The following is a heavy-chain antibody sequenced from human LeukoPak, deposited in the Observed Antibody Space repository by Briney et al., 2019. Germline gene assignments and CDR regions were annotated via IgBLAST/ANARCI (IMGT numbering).Heavy chain of an antibody. Sequence: PSETLSLTCTVSGGSISSSSYYWGWIRQPPGKGLEWIGSIYYSGSTYYNPSLKSRVTISVDTSKNQFSLKLSSVTAADTAVYYCAGTRDVLLLFGEFLPYVDIWGQGTMVTVSS. D-gene: IGHD3-10*01. CDR1: GGSISSSSYY. V-gene: IGHV4-39*01. CDR3: AGTRDVLLLFGEFLPYVDI. J-gene: IGHJ3*02. CDR2: IYYSGST.